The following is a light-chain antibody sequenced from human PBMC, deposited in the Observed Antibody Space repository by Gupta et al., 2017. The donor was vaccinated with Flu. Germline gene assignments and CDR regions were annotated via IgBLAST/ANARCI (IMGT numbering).Light chain of an antibody. J-gene: IGKJ1*01. CDR3: QHDHTHGS. Sequence: DIQMTQSPSTLSASVGDRVTITCRASKSVGSRVAWYQQKPGRSPKLMINTASVVEKGVPFGFCGGGDGKDFTRTSSRRQEDACAYYCLQHDHTHGSFGQGTKVE. CDR2: TAS. CDR1: KSVGSR. V-gene: IGKV1-5*03.